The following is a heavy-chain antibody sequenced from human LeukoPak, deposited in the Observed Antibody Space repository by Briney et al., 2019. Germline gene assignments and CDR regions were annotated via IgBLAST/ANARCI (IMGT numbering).Heavy chain of an antibody. CDR2: INHSGSS. V-gene: IGHV4-34*01. CDR3: ARGSLTVTTNFDY. Sequence: SETLSLTCAVYGGSFSGYYWSWIRQPPGKGLEWIGEINHSGSSNYNPSLKSRVTISVDTSKNQFSLKLSSVTAADTAVYYCARGSLTVTTNFDYWGQGTLVTVSS. J-gene: IGHJ4*02. CDR1: GGSFSGYY. D-gene: IGHD4-17*01.